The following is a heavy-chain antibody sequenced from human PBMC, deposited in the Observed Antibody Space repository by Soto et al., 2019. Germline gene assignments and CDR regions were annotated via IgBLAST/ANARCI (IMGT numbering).Heavy chain of an antibody. J-gene: IGHJ4*02. Sequence: PWESLKISCKGSGYIFTNYWISWVPQMPGKGLEWMGRIDPSNSYTNYSPSFQCHVTISVGNSTSTACLQWSSLQDSETAMYYCARHSGTSYRSQYFFDYWGQGTQVSVSS. V-gene: IGHV5-10-1*01. CDR1: GYIFTNYW. CDR2: IDPSNSYT. D-gene: IGHD1-26*01. CDR3: ARHSGTSYRSQYFFDY.